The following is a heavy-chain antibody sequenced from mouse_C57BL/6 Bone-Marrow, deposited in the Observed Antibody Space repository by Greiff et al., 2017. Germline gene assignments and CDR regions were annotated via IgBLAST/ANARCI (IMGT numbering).Heavy chain of an antibody. J-gene: IGHJ1*03. CDR1: GYTFTSYW. Sequence: QVQLQQPGAELVKPGASVKLSCKASGYTFTSYWMQWVKQRPGQGLEWIGAIDPSDSYTNYNQKFKGKATLTVDTSSSTAYMQLSSLTSEDSAVYEGASELTGTWRYFDVWGTGTTVTVSS. V-gene: IGHV1-50*01. CDR3: ASELTGTWRYFDV. D-gene: IGHD4-1*01. CDR2: IDPSDSYT.